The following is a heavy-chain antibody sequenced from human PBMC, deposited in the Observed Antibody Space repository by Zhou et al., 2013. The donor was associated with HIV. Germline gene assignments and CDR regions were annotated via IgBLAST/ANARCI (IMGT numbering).Heavy chain of an antibody. Sequence: QVQLVPSGAEVKKPGSSVKVSCKASGGTFSSYAISWVRQAPGQGLEWMGGIIPIFGTANYAQKFQGRVTITTDESTSTAYMELSSLRSEDTAVYYCARSPRPPNVDIVVVPAASSLYMDVWGKGTTVTVSS. CDR2: IIPIFGTA. CDR1: GGTFSSYA. D-gene: IGHD2-2*03. V-gene: IGHV1-69*05. J-gene: IGHJ6*03. CDR3: ARSPRPPNVDIVVVPAASSLYMDV.